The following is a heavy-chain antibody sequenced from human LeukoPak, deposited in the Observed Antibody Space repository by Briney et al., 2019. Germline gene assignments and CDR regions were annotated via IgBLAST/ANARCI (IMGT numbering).Heavy chain of an antibody. D-gene: IGHD6-6*01. J-gene: IGHJ4*02. CDR1: GGSISSYY. V-gene: IGHV4-59*01. Sequence: SAETLSLTCTVSGGSISSYYWSWIRQPPGKGLEWIGYIYYSGSTNYNPSLKSRVTISVDTSKNQFSLKLSSVTAADTAVYYCATHRAYSSSSPFDYWGQGTLVTVSS. CDR3: ATHRAYSSSSPFDY. CDR2: IYYSGST.